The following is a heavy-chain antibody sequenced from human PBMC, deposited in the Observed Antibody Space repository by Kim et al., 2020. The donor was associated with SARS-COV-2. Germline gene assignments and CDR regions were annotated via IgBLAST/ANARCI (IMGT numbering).Heavy chain of an antibody. CDR2: T. D-gene: IGHD1-1*01. CDR3: ARDGYNWIPFDY. Sequence: TDYADSVKGRFTISRDNARNTLSLQLNSLRAEDTAIYYCARDGYNWIPFDYWGQGTLVSVSS. J-gene: IGHJ4*02. V-gene: IGHV3-23*01.